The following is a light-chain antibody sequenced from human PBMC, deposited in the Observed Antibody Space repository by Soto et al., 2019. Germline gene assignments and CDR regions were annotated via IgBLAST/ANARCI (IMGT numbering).Light chain of an antibody. CDR1: SSDVGGYDY. CDR2: NVT. CDR3: CSYAGSYTSYV. J-gene: IGLJ1*01. Sequence: QSALTPPRSVSGAPGQSVTVSCTGTSSDVGGYDYVSWCQQHPGKPPQLTLYNVTKRPSGVPDRFSGSKSGNTASLTIAGLQADDAADYYCCSYAGSYTSYVFGTGTKLTVL. V-gene: IGLV2-11*01.